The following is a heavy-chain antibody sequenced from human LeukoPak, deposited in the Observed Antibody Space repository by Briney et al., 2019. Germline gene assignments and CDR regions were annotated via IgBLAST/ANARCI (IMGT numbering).Heavy chain of an antibody. CDR1: GYTFTGYY. Sequence: ASVKVSCTASGYTFTGYYMHWVRQAPGQGLEWMGRINPNSGGTNYAQKFQGRVTMTRDTSISTAYMELSRLRSDDTAVYYCARVYCSSTSCPYWFDPWGQGTLVTVSS. CDR3: ARVYCSSTSCPYWFDP. J-gene: IGHJ5*02. D-gene: IGHD2-2*01. V-gene: IGHV1-2*06. CDR2: INPNSGGT.